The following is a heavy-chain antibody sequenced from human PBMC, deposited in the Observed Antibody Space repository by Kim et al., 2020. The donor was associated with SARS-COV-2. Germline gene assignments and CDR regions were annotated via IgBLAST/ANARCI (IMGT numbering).Heavy chain of an antibody. V-gene: IGHV1-2*06. Sequence: ASVKVSCKASGYTFTGYYMHWVRQAPGQGLEWMGRINPNSGGTNYAQKFQGRVTMTRDTSISTAYMELSRLRSDDTAVYYCARVLEGDYGGGYWGQGTLVTVSS. CDR2: INPNSGGT. CDR1: GYTFTGYY. D-gene: IGHD4-17*01. J-gene: IGHJ4*02. CDR3: ARVLEGDYGGGY.